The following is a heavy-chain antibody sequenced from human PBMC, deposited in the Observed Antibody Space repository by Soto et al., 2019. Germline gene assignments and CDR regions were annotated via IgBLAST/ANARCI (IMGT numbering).Heavy chain of an antibody. CDR1: GGSLSSGGYY. CDR2: IYYSGST. Sequence: SETLSLTCPVSGGSLSSGGYYWSWIRQHPGKGLEWIGCIYYSGSTYYNPSLKSRVTISVDTSKNQFSLKLSSVTAADTAVYYCARQAKLLRYFDWLSWFDPWGQGTLVTVSS. D-gene: IGHD3-9*01. CDR3: ARQAKLLRYFDWLSWFDP. V-gene: IGHV4-39*01. J-gene: IGHJ5*02.